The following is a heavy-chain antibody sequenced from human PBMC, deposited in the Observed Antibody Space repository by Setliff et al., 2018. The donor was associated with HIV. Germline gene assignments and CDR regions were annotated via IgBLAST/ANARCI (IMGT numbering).Heavy chain of an antibody. CDR2: LYVSGDT. CDR3: ALTGHRLLRGYMDV. D-gene: IGHD2-15*01. Sequence: PSETLSLTCYVTDDPISSYYWRWVRQPAGKGLEWIGRLYVSGDTNYNPSLKSRVTMSLDTSKKHFSLKLKSVTAADTAVYYCALTGHRLLRGYMDVWGKGTTVTVSS. CDR1: DDPISSYY. J-gene: IGHJ6*03. V-gene: IGHV4-4*07.